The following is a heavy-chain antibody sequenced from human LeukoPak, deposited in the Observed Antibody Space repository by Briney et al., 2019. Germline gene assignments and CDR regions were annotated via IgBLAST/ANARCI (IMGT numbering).Heavy chain of an antibody. CDR1: GFSFTDYY. Sequence: PGGSLRLSCTVSGFSFTDYYMSWIRQAPGKGLGWVGNIQEDGSAQYYVDSVKGRFTISRDNAKNSLYLQMNSLRVDDTAVYYCARVAYGDRYWGQGTLVTVSS. CDR2: IQEDGSAQ. D-gene: IGHD4-17*01. CDR3: ARVAYGDRY. V-gene: IGHV3-7*01. J-gene: IGHJ4*02.